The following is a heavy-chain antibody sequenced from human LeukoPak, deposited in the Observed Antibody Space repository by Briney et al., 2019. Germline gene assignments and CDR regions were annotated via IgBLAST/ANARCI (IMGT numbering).Heavy chain of an antibody. CDR2: IYYSGST. V-gene: IGHV4-59*01. D-gene: IGHD2-15*01. CDR3: ASSSGGSWNWFDP. Sequence: SETLSLTCTVSGGSISSYYWSWIRQPPGQGMERNGYIYYSGSTNYNPSLKSRVTISVDTSKNQFSLKLSSVTAADTAVYYCASSSGGSWNWFDPWGQGTLVTVSS. CDR1: GGSISSYY. J-gene: IGHJ5*02.